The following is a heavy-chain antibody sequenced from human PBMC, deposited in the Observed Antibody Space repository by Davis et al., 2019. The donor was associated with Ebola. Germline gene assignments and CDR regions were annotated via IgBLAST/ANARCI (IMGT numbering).Heavy chain of an antibody. CDR2: IWYDGRSK. D-gene: IGHD3-22*01. Sequence: PGGSLRLSCAASGFTFSSHWMHWVRQAPGKGLEWVAIIWYDGRSKYYGDSVKGRFTISRDDSKDTVYLQMNNLRVEDTAVYYCARDSKWLPQYYFDSWGQGTLVAVSS. CDR3: ARDSKWLPQYYFDS. V-gene: IGHV3-33*08. CDR1: GFTFSSHW. J-gene: IGHJ4*02.